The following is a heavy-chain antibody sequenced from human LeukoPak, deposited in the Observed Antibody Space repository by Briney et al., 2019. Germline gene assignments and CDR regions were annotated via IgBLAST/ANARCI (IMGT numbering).Heavy chain of an antibody. J-gene: IGHJ6*04. V-gene: IGHV1-3*01. D-gene: IGHD2-15*01. CDR2: INAGNGNT. CDR3: ARGCSGGSCYPRYYYYYGMDV. Sequence: GASVKVSCKASGYTFTSYAMHWVRQAPGQRLAWMGWINAGNGNTKYSQKFQGRVTITRDTSASTAYMELSSLRSEDTAVYYCARGCSGGSCYPRYYYYYGMDVWGKGTTVTVSS. CDR1: GYTFTSYA.